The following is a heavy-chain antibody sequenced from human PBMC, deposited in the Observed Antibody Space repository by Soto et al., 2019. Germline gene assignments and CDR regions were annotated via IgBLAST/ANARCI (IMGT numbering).Heavy chain of an antibody. CDR1: GGSISSSSYY. CDR2: IYYSGST. CDR3: ARQSYDFWSGYHPENYYYYGMDV. V-gene: IGHV4-39*01. Sequence: QLQLQESGPGLVKPSETLSLTCTVSGGSISSSSYYWGWIRQPPGKGMEWIGSIYYSGSTSYNPTLKSRVTISVESAKNQFSLKLSSVTAADTAVYYCARQSYDFWSGYHPENYYYYGMDVWGQGTTVTVSS. D-gene: IGHD3-3*01. J-gene: IGHJ6*02.